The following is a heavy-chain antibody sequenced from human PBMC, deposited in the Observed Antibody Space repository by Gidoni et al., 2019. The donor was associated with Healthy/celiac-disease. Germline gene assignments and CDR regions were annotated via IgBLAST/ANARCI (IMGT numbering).Heavy chain of an antibody. J-gene: IGHJ5*02. CDR1: GGTASSVAYY. Sequence: QVPLQASGPGLGRPSQTLSLICPVSGGTASSVAYYWSWIRQPPGTGLEWIGYIYYSGSSYYNPSLKRRVTISVDTPKNQFSLKLNSVTAADTAVYYCARVDCSGGSCYFGWFDPWGQGTLVTVSS. CDR3: ARVDCSGGSCYFGWFDP. D-gene: IGHD2-15*01. V-gene: IGHV4-30-4*01. CDR2: IYYSGSS.